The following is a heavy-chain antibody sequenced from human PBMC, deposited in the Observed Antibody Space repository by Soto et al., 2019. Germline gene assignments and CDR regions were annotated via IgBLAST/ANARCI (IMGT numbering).Heavy chain of an antibody. V-gene: IGHV3-53*01. J-gene: IGHJ4*02. Sequence: GSLRLSCVGSGFDVTTNCMRWVRQAPGKGLECVSIVCTGGATHYADSVKGGFTISRDSSKNTVHLQMNNVRAEDTAVYYCVRDKRTISGIFPGYWGQGTQVTVSS. CDR1: GFDVTTNC. D-gene: IGHD1-1*01. CDR3: VRDKRTISGIFPGY. CDR2: VCTGGAT.